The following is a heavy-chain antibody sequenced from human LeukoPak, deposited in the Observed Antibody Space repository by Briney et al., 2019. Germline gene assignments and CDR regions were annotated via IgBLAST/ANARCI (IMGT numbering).Heavy chain of an antibody. D-gene: IGHD3-10*01. J-gene: IGHJ4*02. V-gene: IGHV4-59*01. Sequence: SETLSLTCTVSGGSISSYYWSWIRQPPGKGLEWIGYIYYSGSTNYNPSLKSRVTISVDTFKNQFSLKLSSVTAADTAVYYCARGVLYPRGPQGYYFDYWGQGTLVTVSS. CDR1: GGSISSYY. CDR2: IYYSGST. CDR3: ARGVLYPRGPQGYYFDY.